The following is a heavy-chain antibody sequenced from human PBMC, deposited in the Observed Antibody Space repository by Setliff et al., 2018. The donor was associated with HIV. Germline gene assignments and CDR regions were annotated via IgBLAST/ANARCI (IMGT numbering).Heavy chain of an antibody. V-gene: IGHV1-18*01. D-gene: IGHD3-3*01. CDR2: ISAYSGNT. Sequence: ASVKVSCKASGYTFTSYGISWVRQAPGQGLEWMGWISAYSGNTNYAQKLQGRVTMTTDTSTSTAYMELRGLRSDDTAVYYCARVAWYYSFWSGLGDAFDIWGQGTMVT. J-gene: IGHJ3*02. CDR3: ARVAWYYSFWSGLGDAFDI. CDR1: GYTFTSYG.